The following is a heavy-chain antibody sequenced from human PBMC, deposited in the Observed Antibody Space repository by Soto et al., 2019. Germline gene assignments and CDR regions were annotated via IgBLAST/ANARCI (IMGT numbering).Heavy chain of an antibody. Sequence: NPSETLSLTCTVSGGSISSGGYYWSWIRQHPGKGLEWIGNIYYSGSTYYNPSLQSRVTISVDTSKNQFSLKLSSVTAAGTAVYYCARGCSGYSYDYFDYWGQGTLVTVSS. CDR2: IYYSGST. D-gene: IGHD5-18*01. CDR1: GGSISSGGYY. CDR3: ARGCSGYSYDYFDY. V-gene: IGHV4-31*03. J-gene: IGHJ4*02.